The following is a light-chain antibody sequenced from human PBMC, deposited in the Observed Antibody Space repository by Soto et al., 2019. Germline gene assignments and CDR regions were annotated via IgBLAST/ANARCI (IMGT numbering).Light chain of an antibody. CDR2: GAS. Sequence: EIVLTQSPGTLSLSPGERATLSCRASQSVSSNNLAWYQQRPGQAPRVVIYGASTRATGIPERFSGSGSGTAFTLTLSRLEPEDFAVYYCQQYGRSPFTFGPGTKVDIK. J-gene: IGKJ3*01. CDR3: QQYGRSPFT. CDR1: QSVSSNN. V-gene: IGKV3-20*01.